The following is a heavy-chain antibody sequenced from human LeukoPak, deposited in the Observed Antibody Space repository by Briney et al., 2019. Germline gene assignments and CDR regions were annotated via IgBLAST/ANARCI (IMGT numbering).Heavy chain of an antibody. J-gene: IGHJ3*02. V-gene: IGHV4-59*01. CDR2: TYYSGST. D-gene: IGHD3-16*01. CDR3: ARSYTGLAAFDI. CDR1: GASISSYY. Sequence: PSETLSLTCIVSGASISSYYWSWIRQPPGKGLEWIGYTYYSGSTNYNPSLKSRVTISIDTSKNHFSLKLNSVTVADTAMYYCARSYTGLAAFDIWGQGTMVTVSS.